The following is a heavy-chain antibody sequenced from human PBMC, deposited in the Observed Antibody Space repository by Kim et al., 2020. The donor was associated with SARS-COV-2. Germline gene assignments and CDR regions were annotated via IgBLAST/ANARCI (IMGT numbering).Heavy chain of an antibody. J-gene: IGHJ4*02. D-gene: IGHD3-3*01. CDR1: GFTFSSYA. CDR3: SKDLGITIFGVVIGGIDY. Sequence: GGSLRLSCAASGFTFSSYAMSWVRQAPGKGLEWVSAISGSGGSTYYADSLNGRFTISKDNSKNTLYLQMNSLRAENTAVYSWSKDLGITIFGVVIGGIDYLGQGPLVTGSS. V-gene: IGHV3-23*01. CDR2: ISGSGGST.